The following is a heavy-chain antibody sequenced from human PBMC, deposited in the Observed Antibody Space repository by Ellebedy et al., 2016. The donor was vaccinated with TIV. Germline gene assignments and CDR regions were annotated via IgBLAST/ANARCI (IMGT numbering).Heavy chain of an antibody. CDR2: INGGNGNT. Sequence: ASVKVSCXASGYTFTTYAMNWVRQAPGQRLEWMGWINGGNGNTKYSQKFQGRVTITRDTSASTAYMELRSLRSDDTAVYYCARGQMITFGGIIVIPFGDYWGLGTRVTVSS. CDR3: ARGQMITFGGIIVIPFGDY. J-gene: IGHJ4*02. V-gene: IGHV1-3*01. D-gene: IGHD3-16*02. CDR1: GYTFTTYA.